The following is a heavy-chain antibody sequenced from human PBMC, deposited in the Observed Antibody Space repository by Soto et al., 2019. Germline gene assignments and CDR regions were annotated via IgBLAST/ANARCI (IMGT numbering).Heavy chain of an antibody. Sequence: PGGSLRLSCAASGFTFSNAWMSWVRQAPGKGLEWVGRIKSKTDGGTTDYAAPVKGRFTISRDDSKNTLYLQMNSLKTEDTAVYYCTTGRGDGYYYYYMDVWGKGTTVTVSS. D-gene: IGHD4-17*01. CDR3: TTGRGDGYYYYYMDV. CDR2: IKSKTDGGTT. CDR1: GFTFSNAW. J-gene: IGHJ6*03. V-gene: IGHV3-15*01.